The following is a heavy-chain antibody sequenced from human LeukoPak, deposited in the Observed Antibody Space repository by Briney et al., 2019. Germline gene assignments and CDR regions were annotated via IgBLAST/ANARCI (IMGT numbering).Heavy chain of an antibody. CDR1: GFTFSNSW. CDR2: TNTDGTST. V-gene: IGHV3-74*01. Sequence: PGGSLRLSCAASGFTFSNSWMHWDRQAPGKRLVWVSRTNTDGTSTNYADSVKGRFTISRDNAKNTLYLQMHTLRAEDTAVYYCARTYNNWYFDLWGRGTLVTVSS. D-gene: IGHD3-10*01. J-gene: IGHJ2*01. CDR3: ARTYNNWYFDL.